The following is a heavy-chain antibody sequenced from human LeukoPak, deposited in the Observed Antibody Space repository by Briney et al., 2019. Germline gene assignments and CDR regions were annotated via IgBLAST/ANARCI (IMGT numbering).Heavy chain of an antibody. CDR3: ASETDYSHPNWFDP. Sequence: SETLSLTCTVSGDSISSRYWWSWVRQPPGKGLEWIGQIHNVGFTKYNPSLKSRVTISVDKSKNHFSLKLNSVTAADTALYYCASETDYSHPNWFDPWGQGILVTVSS. CDR2: IHNVGFT. D-gene: IGHD4-11*01. V-gene: IGHV4-4*02. CDR1: GDSISSRYW. J-gene: IGHJ5*02.